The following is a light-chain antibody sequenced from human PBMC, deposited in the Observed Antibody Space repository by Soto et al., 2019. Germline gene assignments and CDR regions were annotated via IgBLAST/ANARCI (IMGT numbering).Light chain of an antibody. J-gene: IGKJ1*01. V-gene: IGKV3-15*01. CDR1: RSVSSN. Sequence: EIVMTQSPATLSVSPGERVTLSCRASRSVSSNLAWYQQKPGQAPRLLIYSASTRATGIPARFSGSGSGTEFTLNISSLQSEDFAVYYCQHYNNWPPWTFGQGTKVDIK. CDR3: QHYNNWPPWT. CDR2: SAS.